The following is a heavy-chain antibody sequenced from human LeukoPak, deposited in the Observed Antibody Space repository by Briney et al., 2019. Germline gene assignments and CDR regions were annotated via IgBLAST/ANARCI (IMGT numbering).Heavy chain of an antibody. CDR3: AREEWKNGDYPWP. D-gene: IGHD4-17*01. Sequence: SVKVSCKASGATFSSYAIIWVRQAPGQGLEWMGRIIPIFGIANYAQKFQGRVTITADKSTSTAYMELSSLRSEDTAVYYCAREEWKNGDYPWPWGQGTLVTVSS. V-gene: IGHV1-69*04. CDR1: GATFSSYA. CDR2: IIPIFGIA. J-gene: IGHJ5*02.